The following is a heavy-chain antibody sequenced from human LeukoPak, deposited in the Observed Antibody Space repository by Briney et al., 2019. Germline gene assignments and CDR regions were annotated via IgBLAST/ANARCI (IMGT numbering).Heavy chain of an antibody. CDR3: ALAGTIYSSAYFSFGVDY. J-gene: IGHJ4*02. D-gene: IGHD1-14*01. Sequence: ASVTVSRKSSGSTFTSYAMNWLRQAPGQGLEWMGWINTNTGDPTYAQGFTGRFVFSFDTSVSTAYLQICSLKAEDNAVYYCALAGTIYSSAYFSFGVDYWGQGTLVTV. CDR2: INTNTGDP. V-gene: IGHV7-4-1*01. CDR1: GSTFTSYA.